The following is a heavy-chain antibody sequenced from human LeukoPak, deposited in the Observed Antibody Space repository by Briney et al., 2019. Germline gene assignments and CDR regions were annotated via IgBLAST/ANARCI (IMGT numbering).Heavy chain of an antibody. CDR3: ARDLVVAADKSPIDY. J-gene: IGHJ4*02. D-gene: IGHD2-15*01. CDR1: GYTFTSYD. V-gene: IGHV1-8*03. CDR2: MNPNSGNT. Sequence: GASVKVSCKASGYTFTSYDINWVRQATGQGLEWMGWMNPNSGNTGYAQKFQGRVTITTDTSTSTAYMELRSLRSDDTAVYYCARDLVVAADKSPIDYWGQGTLVTVSS.